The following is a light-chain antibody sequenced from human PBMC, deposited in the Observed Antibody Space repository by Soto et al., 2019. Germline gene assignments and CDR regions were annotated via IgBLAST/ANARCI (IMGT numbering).Light chain of an antibody. CDR1: QTLNGW. Sequence: IQLTQSPSTLSASAGDRVTITCRVSQTLNGWLAWYQHKPGNAPKLLIFKASNLQSGVPSRFSGSGSGTKFTLTISSLQPDDSATYYCQQYNNYAFNFGPGTKVEIK. J-gene: IGKJ3*01. CDR3: QQYNNYAFN. CDR2: KAS. V-gene: IGKV1-5*03.